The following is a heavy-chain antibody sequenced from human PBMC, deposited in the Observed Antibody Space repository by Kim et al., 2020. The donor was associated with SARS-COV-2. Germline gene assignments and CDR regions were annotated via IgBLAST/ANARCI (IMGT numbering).Heavy chain of an antibody. Sequence: SETLSLTCTVSGGSISSGGYYWSWIRQHPGKGLEWIGYIYYSGSTYYNPSLKSRVTISVDTSKNQFSLKLSSVTAADTAVYYCARVRARRDGYNYGDAFDIWGQGTMVTVSS. CDR1: GGSISSGGYY. J-gene: IGHJ3*02. CDR3: ARVRARRDGYNYGDAFDI. D-gene: IGHD5-12*01. CDR2: IYYSGST. V-gene: IGHV4-31*03.